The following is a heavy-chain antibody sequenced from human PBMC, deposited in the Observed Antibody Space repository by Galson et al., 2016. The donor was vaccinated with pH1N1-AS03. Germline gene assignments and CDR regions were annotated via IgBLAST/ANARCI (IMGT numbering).Heavy chain of an antibody. D-gene: IGHD6-13*01. CDR2: LYWDGDK. CDR3: VHGAREAAAGFFDY. V-gene: IGHV2-5*02. J-gene: IGHJ4*02. Sequence: PALVKPPQTLTPTCSFSGFSLPATGEGVGWIRQSPGKPLEWLALLYWDGDKRFRPSLQNRLTIRKDTSKKEVIFTVTDMDTADSATYYCVHGAREAAAGFFDYWGQGTRVTVSS. CDR1: GFSLPATGEG.